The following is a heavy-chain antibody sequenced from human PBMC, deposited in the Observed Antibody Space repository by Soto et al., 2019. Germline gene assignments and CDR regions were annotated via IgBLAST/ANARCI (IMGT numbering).Heavy chain of an antibody. V-gene: IGHV1-2*02. CDR2: INPNSGGT. CDR3: ARPKSSSWSYYFDY. CDR1: GYTFTGYC. J-gene: IGHJ4*02. Sequence: ASVKVSCKASGYTFTGYCMHWVRQAPGQGLEWMGWINPNSGGTNYAQKFQGRVTMTRDTSISTAYMELSRLRSDDTAVYYCARPKSSSWSYYFDYWGQGTLVTVSS. D-gene: IGHD6-13*01.